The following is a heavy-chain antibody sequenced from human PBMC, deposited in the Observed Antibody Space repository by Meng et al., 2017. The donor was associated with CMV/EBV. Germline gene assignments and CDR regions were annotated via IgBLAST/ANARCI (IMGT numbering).Heavy chain of an antibody. CDR2: INPNSGGT. J-gene: IGHJ4*02. CDR1: GYTFTGYY. CDR3: ARDGRGFGIQLWTNFDY. D-gene: IGHD5-18*01. Sequence: ASVKVSCKASGYTFTGYYMHWVRQAPGQGLEWMGWINPNSGGTNYAQKFQGRVTMTRDTSISIAYMELSRLRSDDTAVYYCARDGRGFGIQLWTNFDYWGQGTLVTVSS. V-gene: IGHV1-2*02.